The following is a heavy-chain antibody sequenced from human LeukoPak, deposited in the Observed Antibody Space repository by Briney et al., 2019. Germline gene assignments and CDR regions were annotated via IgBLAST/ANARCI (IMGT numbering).Heavy chain of an antibody. CDR3: ARVEVAVDAFDI. CDR1: GGSVSSGSYY. Sequence: PSETLSLTCTVSGGSVSSGSYYWSWIRQPPGEGLEWIVYIYYSGSTNYNPSLKSRVTISVDTSKNQFSLKLSSVTAADTAVYYCARVEVAVDAFDIWGQGTMVTVSS. V-gene: IGHV4-61*01. J-gene: IGHJ3*02. CDR2: IYYSGST. D-gene: IGHD6-19*01.